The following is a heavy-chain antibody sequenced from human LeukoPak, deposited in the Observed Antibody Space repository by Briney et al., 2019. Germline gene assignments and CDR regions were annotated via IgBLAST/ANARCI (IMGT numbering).Heavy chain of an antibody. CDR1: GYTFTGYY. V-gene: IGHV1-2*02. Sequence: EASVKVSCKASGYTFTGYYLHWVRQAPGQGLEWMGWITPNSGDTDYALKFQGRVTMTRDTSISTAYMELTGLRSDDTAVYYCARGDYSSGWYWFDPWGQGTLVTVSS. J-gene: IGHJ5*02. CDR3: ARGDYSSGWYWFDP. CDR2: ITPNSGDT. D-gene: IGHD6-19*01.